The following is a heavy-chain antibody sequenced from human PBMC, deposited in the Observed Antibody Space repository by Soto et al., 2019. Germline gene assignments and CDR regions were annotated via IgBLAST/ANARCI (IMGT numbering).Heavy chain of an antibody. V-gene: IGHV3-49*03. D-gene: IGHD3-16*01. CDR3: TRDMTPPGV. CDR2: IRSKAYGGTT. Sequence: PGGSLRLSCTASGFTFGDYAISWFRQAPGKGLEWVGFIRSKAYGGTTEYAASVKGRFTISRDDSKSIAYLQMNSLKTEDTAVYYCTRDMTPPGVWGQGTTVTVSS. J-gene: IGHJ6*02. CDR1: GFTFGDYA.